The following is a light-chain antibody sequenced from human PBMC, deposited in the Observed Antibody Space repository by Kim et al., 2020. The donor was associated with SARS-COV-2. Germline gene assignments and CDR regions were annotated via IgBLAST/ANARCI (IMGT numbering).Light chain of an antibody. CDR3: QQYNSYPYT. CDR1: QSISSW. Sequence: DIQMTQSPSTLSASVGDRVTITCRASQSISSWLDWYQQKPGKAPKLLIYKASSLESGVPSRFSGSGSGTEFTLTISSLQPDDFATYYCQQYNSYPYTFGQGTNLEIK. CDR2: KAS. J-gene: IGKJ2*01. V-gene: IGKV1-5*03.